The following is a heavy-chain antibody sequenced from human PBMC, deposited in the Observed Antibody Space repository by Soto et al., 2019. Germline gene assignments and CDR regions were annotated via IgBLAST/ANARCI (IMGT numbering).Heavy chain of an antibody. D-gene: IGHD2-2*01. CDR3: AKVRVIVVVPDKTD. Sequence: EVQLLESGGGLVQPGGSLRLSCAASGFTFSSYAMSWVRQAPGKGLEWVSAISGSSGSTYYADSVKGRFTISRDNSKNTLYLQMNSLRAEDTAVYYCAKVRVIVVVPDKTDWGQGTLVTVSS. CDR1: GFTFSSYA. J-gene: IGHJ4*02. CDR2: ISGSSGST. V-gene: IGHV3-23*01.